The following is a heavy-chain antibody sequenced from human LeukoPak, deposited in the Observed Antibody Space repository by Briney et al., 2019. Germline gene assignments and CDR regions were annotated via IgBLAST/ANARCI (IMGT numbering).Heavy chain of an antibody. CDR3: AREQQLVDGCAFDI. J-gene: IGHJ3*02. Sequence: SETLSLTCTVSGGSISSSSYYWGWIRQPPGKGLEWIGSIYYSGSTYYNPSLKSRVTISVDTSKNRFSLKLSSVTAADTAVYYCAREQQLVDGCAFDIWGQGTMVTVSS. CDR2: IYYSGST. D-gene: IGHD6-13*01. CDR1: GGSISSSSYY. V-gene: IGHV4-39*07.